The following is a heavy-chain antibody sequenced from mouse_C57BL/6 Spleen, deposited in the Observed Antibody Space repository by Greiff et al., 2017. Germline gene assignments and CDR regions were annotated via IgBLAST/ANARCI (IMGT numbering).Heavy chain of an antibody. J-gene: IGHJ1*03. Sequence: EVKLLESGGGLVQPGGSMTLSCAASGFTFSDAWMDWVRQSPEKGLEWVAEIRNKANNHATYYAESVKGRFTISRDDSKSSVYLQMNSLRAEDTGIYYCTRIYGSSYYWYFDVWGTGTTVTVSS. CDR3: TRIYGSSYYWYFDV. D-gene: IGHD1-1*01. V-gene: IGHV6-6*01. CDR2: IRNKANNHAT. CDR1: GFTFSDAW.